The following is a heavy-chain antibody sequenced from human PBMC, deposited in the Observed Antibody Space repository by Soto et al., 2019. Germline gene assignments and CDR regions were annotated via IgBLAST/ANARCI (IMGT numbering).Heavy chain of an antibody. Sequence: PGGSLRLSCAASGFTFSSYAMSWVRQAPGKGLEWVSAISGSGGSTYYADSVKGRFTISRDNSKNTLYLQMNSLRAEDTAVYYCAKALAAAGTGHYYYYYGMDVWGQGTTVTVSS. CDR1: GFTFSSYA. D-gene: IGHD6-13*01. CDR3: AKALAAAGTGHYYYYYGMDV. J-gene: IGHJ6*02. CDR2: ISGSGGST. V-gene: IGHV3-23*01.